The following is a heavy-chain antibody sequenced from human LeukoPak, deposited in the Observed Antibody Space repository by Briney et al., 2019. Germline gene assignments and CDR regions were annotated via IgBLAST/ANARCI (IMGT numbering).Heavy chain of an antibody. D-gene: IGHD3-22*01. CDR1: GFTFSGYE. J-gene: IGHJ4*02. V-gene: IGHV3-48*03. CDR2: TSSSGDRTL. Sequence: GGSLRLSCAASGFTFSGYEMIWVRQAPGQGLGWLSYTSSSGDRTLYYAGSVKGRFTVSRDNARTSLFLQMNALTTEDTAIYYCARESDGGGYRFDYWGQGALVTVSS. CDR3: ARESDGGGYRFDY.